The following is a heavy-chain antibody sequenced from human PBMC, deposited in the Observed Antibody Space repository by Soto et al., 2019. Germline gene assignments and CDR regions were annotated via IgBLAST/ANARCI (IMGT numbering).Heavy chain of an antibody. CDR1: GYTFTSYD. J-gene: IGHJ6*02. CDR3: ARGPFTIFGVVIGYYYYGMDV. D-gene: IGHD3-3*01. Sequence: ASVKVSCKASGYTFTSYDISWVRQATGQGLEWMGWMNPNSGSTGYAQKFQGRVTMTRNTSISTAYMELSSLRSEDTAVYYCARGPFTIFGVVIGYYYYGMDVWGQGTTVTVSS. CDR2: MNPNSGST. V-gene: IGHV1-8*01.